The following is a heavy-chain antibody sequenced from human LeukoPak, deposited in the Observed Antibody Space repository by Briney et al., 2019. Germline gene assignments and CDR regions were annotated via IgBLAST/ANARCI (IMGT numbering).Heavy chain of an antibody. CDR2: INHSGST. D-gene: IGHD3-16*01. Sequence: SETLSLTCAVYGGSFSGYYWSWIRQPPGKGLEWIGEINHSGSTNYNPSLKSRVTISVDTSKNQFSLKLSSVTAEDTALYYCARGEYDYAWGSYSPNAFAMWGQGTMVTVSS. J-gene: IGHJ3*02. CDR1: GGSFSGYY. V-gene: IGHV4-34*01. CDR3: ARGEYDYAWGSYSPNAFAM.